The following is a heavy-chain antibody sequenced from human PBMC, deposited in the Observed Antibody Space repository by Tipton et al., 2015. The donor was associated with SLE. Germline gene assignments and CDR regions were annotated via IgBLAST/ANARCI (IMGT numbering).Heavy chain of an antibody. V-gene: IGHV4-61*03. D-gene: IGHD7-27*01. J-gene: IGHJ4*02. CDR1: GGTISSDPYY. CDR2: MHNSGDS. Sequence: TLSLTCTVSGGTISSDPYYWGWIRQPPGKGLEWIGQMHNSGDSTYNPSLKSRVTMSVDTSKNHFSLKLTSVIAADTAVYYCARDIEAPGDFPYFDYWGQGILVTVSS. CDR3: ARDIEAPGDFPYFDY.